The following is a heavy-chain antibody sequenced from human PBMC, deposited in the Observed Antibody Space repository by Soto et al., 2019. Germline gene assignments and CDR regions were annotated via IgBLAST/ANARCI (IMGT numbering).Heavy chain of an antibody. CDR1: GFSLSTDAVG. CDR3: AHRIAAPGRTLDY. V-gene: IGHV2-5*01. D-gene: IGHD6-13*01. Sequence: QITLEESGPTLVRPTQTLTLTCTVSGFSLSTDAVGVAWIRQPPGKALEWLALIYWNDEARYKSSLNNRLTITKDTSKNQVVLRMTDMAPLDTATYGCAHRIAAPGRTLDYWGQGILVTVSS. J-gene: IGHJ4*02. CDR2: IYWNDEA.